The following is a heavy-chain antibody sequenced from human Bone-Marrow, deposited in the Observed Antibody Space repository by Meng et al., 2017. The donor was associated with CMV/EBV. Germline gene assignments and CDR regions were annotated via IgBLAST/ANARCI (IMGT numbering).Heavy chain of an antibody. CDR1: GGSISSSSYY. D-gene: IGHD2-15*01. CDR3: ARAFSRGGFDNWFDH. CDR2: IYYSGSS. V-gene: IGHV4-39*01. J-gene: IGHJ5*02. Sequence: SETLSLTCTVSGGSISSSSYYWGWLRQPPGKGLEWIGSIYYSGSSYYNPSLKSRVTISVYTNKNQFSLKLSSVTAADTAVYYCARAFSRGGFDNWFDHWGQGTLVTVSS.